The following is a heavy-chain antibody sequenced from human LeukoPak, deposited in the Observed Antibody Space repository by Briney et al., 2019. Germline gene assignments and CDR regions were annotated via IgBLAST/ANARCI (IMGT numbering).Heavy chain of an antibody. Sequence: GRSLRLSCAASGFSFGGYALHWVRQAPGKGLEWVASISWNSGDIVHADSVKGRFTISRDNAKNSLYLQMDSLRTEDTALYYCVKSGGYATAIRYFDLWGRGTLVTDSS. J-gene: IGHJ2*01. V-gene: IGHV3-9*01. CDR3: VKSGGYATAIRYFDL. CDR2: ISWNSGDI. CDR1: GFSFGGYA. D-gene: IGHD2-21*02.